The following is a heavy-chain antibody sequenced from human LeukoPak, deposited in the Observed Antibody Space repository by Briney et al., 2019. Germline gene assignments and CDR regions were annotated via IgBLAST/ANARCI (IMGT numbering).Heavy chain of an antibody. CDR2: IIPILGIA. CDR3: ARARRDGYNAFSFDY. V-gene: IGHV1-69*10. J-gene: IGHJ4*02. Sequence: GASVKVSCKASGGTFSSYTISWVRQAPGQGLEWMGGIIPILGIANYAQKFQGRVTITADKSTSTDYMELSSLRSEDTAVYYCARARRDGYNAFSFDYWGQGTLVTVSS. CDR1: GGTFSSYT. D-gene: IGHD5-24*01.